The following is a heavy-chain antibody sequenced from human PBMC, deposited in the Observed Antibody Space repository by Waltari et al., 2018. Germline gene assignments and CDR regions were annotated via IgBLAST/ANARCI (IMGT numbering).Heavy chain of an antibody. D-gene: IGHD6-13*01. J-gene: IGHJ4*02. CDR2: IYYSGST. V-gene: IGHV4-39*07. Sequence: QLQLQESGPGLVKPSEPLSLTCPVSGGSLRSSRYYWGWIRQPPGKGLEWIGSIYYSGSTYYNPSLKSRVTISVDTSKNQFSLKLSSVTAADTAVYYCAREKRSSSWESVDYWGQGTLVTVSS. CDR3: AREKRSSSWESVDY. CDR1: GGSLRSSRYY.